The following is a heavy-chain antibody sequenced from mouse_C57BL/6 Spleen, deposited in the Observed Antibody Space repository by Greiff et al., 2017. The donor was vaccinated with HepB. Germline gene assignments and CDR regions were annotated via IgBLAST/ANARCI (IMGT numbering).Heavy chain of an antibody. J-gene: IGHJ1*03. Sequence: EVKLEESGAELVKPGASVKLSCTASGFNIKDYYVHWVKQRTEQGLEWIGRIDPEDGETKYAPKFRGKATITADTSSNTAYLQLSSLTSEDTAVYYCARRTTVVANWYFDVWGTGTTVTVSS. V-gene: IGHV14-2*01. CDR3: ARRTTVVANWYFDV. CDR2: IDPEDGET. CDR1: GFNIKDYY. D-gene: IGHD1-1*01.